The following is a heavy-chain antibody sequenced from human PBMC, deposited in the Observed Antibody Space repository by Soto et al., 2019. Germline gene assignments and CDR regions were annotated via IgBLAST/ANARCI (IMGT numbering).Heavy chain of an antibody. Sequence: PSETLSLTCTVSGGSMSSGGYYWSWIRQHPGKGLEWIGYIYYSGSTYYNYYNPSLKSRVTISVDTSKNQFSLKLSSVTAADTAVYYCARGFAIGWYTYFFDLWGQGPLVTVSS. CDR3: ARGFAIGWYTYFFDL. V-gene: IGHV4-31*03. D-gene: IGHD6-19*01. CDR2: IYYSGSTYYN. CDR1: GGSMSSGGYY. J-gene: IGHJ4*02.